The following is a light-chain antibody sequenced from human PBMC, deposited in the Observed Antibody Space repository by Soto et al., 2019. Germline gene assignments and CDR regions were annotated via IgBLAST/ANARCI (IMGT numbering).Light chain of an antibody. CDR1: QSVSSY. CDR2: DAS. V-gene: IGKV3-11*01. Sequence: EIVLTQSPATLSLSPGERATLSCRASQSVSSYLAWYQQKPGQPPRLLIYDASNRATGIPARCSGSGSGTDFTLTISSLEPEDFAVYYCQQRSNWPRLTFGGGTKVEIK. J-gene: IGKJ4*01. CDR3: QQRSNWPRLT.